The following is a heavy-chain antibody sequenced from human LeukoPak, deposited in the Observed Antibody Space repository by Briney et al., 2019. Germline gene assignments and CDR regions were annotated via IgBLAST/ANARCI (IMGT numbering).Heavy chain of an antibody. Sequence: GGSLRLSCVASGYTFSSCALHWVRQAPGKGLEYVSAISSNGRTTFYANSVKGRFAISRDNSKDTLYLQMGSLRAEDTAVYYCARVSGWYWFDQWGQGTLVTVSS. CDR3: ARVSGWYWFDQ. CDR1: GYTFSSCA. CDR2: ISSNGRTT. D-gene: IGHD6-19*01. V-gene: IGHV3-64*01. J-gene: IGHJ5*02.